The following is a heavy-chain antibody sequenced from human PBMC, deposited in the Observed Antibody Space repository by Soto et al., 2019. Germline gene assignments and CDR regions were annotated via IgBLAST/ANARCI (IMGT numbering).Heavy chain of an antibody. CDR1: GGSFSGYY. D-gene: IGHD1-1*01. CDR3: AREPRSVEAPYHYYGLDV. V-gene: IGHV4-34*01. Sequence: SATLSLTCAVCGGSFSGYYWSWIRQPPGKGLEWIGEINHSGSTNYNPSLKSRVTISVDTSKNQFSLKLSSVTAADTAVYYCAREPRSVEAPYHYYGLDVWGQGTPVTDSS. CDR2: INHSGST. J-gene: IGHJ6*02.